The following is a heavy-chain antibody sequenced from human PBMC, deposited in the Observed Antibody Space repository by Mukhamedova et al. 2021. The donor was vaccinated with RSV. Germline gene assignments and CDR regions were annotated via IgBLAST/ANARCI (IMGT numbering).Heavy chain of an antibody. J-gene: IGHJ5*02. D-gene: IGHD3-16*01. CDR3: ARWGEPNWFDP. Sequence: VRQMPGKGLEWMGRIDPSDSYTNYSPSFQGHVTISADKSISTAYLQWSSLKASDTAMYYCARWGEPNWFDPWGQGTLVTASS. V-gene: IGHV5-10-1*01. CDR2: IDPSDSYT.